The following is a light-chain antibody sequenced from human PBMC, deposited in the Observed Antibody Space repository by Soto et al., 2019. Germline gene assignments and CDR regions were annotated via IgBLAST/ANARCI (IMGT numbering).Light chain of an antibody. CDR2: GAS. CDR3: QQYNNWPRT. CDR1: QSVSGN. Sequence: EIVMTQSPATLSVSPGERATLSCRVSQSVSGNLAWYQQKPGQAPRLLIYGASTRATGIPARFSGSGSGTEFTLTISILQSEDFAVYYCQQYNNWPRTFGQGTKLEIK. J-gene: IGKJ2*02. V-gene: IGKV3-15*01.